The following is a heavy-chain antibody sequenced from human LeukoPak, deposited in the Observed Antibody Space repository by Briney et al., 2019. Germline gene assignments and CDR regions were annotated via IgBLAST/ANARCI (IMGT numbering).Heavy chain of an antibody. CDR3: ARPHGRIFGAYYFDY. Sequence: GKSLRLSCAASGFTFSRFGIHWVRQAPGKGLQWVAPISYDGSKTYYAASVKDRFTISRDNSKNTLYLQMNSLRTDDTAVYYCARPHGRIFGAYYFDYWGQGTLVTVSS. V-gene: IGHV3-30*03. D-gene: IGHD3-3*01. CDR1: GFTFSRFG. CDR2: ISYDGSKT. J-gene: IGHJ4*02.